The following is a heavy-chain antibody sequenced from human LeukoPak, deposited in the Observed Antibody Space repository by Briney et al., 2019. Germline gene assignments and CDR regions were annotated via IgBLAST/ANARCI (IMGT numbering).Heavy chain of an antibody. CDR1: GVSISSSSYY. J-gene: IGHJ3*02. CDR3: ARGYYDILTGYRPGDAFDI. D-gene: IGHD3-9*01. V-gene: IGHV4-39*07. CDR2: INHSGST. Sequence: PSETLSLTCTVSGVSISSSSYYWDWIRQPPGKGLEWIGEINHSGSTNYNPSLKSRVTISVDTSKNQFSLKLSSVTAADTAVYYCARGYYDILTGYRPGDAFDIWGQGTMVTVSS.